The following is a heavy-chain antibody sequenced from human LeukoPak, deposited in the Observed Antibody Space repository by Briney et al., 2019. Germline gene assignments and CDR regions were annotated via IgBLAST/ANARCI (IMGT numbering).Heavy chain of an antibody. V-gene: IGHV4-4*07. CDR3: ARRGDCSSTSCYPYFDY. CDR2: IYTSGST. J-gene: IGHJ4*02. Sequence: PSETLSLTCTVSGGSISSYYWSWIRQPAGKGLEWIGRIYTSGSTNYNPSLKSRVTISVDTSKNQFSLKLSSVTAADTAVYYCARRGDCSSTSCYPYFDYWGQGTLVTVSS. D-gene: IGHD2-2*01. CDR1: GGSISSYY.